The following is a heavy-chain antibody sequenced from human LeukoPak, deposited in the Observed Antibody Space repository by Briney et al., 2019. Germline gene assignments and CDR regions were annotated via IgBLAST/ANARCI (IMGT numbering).Heavy chain of an antibody. D-gene: IGHD3-10*01. V-gene: IGHV4-61*01. CDR2: IYFSGST. J-gene: IGHJ6*03. CDR1: GGSISSSSYY. CDR3: ARGPPFYYGSGSYYKGAHSYYYMDV. Sequence: SETLSLTCTVSGGSISSSSYYWSWIRQPPGKGLEWIGSIYFSGSTNYNPSLKSRVTTSVDTCKNQFSLKLSSVTAADTAMYYCARGPPFYYGSGSYYKGAHSYYYMDVWGKGTPVTISS.